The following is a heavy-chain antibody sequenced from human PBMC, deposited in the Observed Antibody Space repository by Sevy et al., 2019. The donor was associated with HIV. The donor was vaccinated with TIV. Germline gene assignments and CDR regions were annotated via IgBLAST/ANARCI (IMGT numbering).Heavy chain of an antibody. J-gene: IGHJ4*02. CDR2: LTPTLGTT. D-gene: IGHD3-3*02. CDR1: GGTFNSYV. CDR3: AGWSISIDY. Sequence: ASVKVSCKASGGTFNSYVVSWVRQAPGQGLEWMGELTPTLGTTHYAQKFKGRVTITADESTNTVYMELRSLKSEDTAVYYCAGWSISIDYWGQGTLVTVSS. V-gene: IGHV1-69*13.